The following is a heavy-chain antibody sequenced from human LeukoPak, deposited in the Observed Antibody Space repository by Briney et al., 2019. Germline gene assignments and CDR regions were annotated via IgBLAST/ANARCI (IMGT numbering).Heavy chain of an antibody. V-gene: IGHV3-23*01. J-gene: IGHJ6*03. CDR2: FTSSGGST. CDR3: AKRGGYCSSASCYYYYYMDV. CDR1: GLTFSAYA. D-gene: IGHD2-2*01. Sequence: GGSLRLSCVSSGLTFSAYAMSWVRQAPGRGLEWVSGFTSSGGSTYYADSVKGRFTISRDNSKNTLFLQMNGLRAEDTAVYYCAKRGGYCSSASCYYYYYMDVWGKGTTVTVSS.